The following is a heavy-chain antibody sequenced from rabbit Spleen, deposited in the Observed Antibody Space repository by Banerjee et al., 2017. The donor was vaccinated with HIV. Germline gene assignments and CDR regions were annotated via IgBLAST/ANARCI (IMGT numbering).Heavy chain of an antibody. V-gene: IGHV1S40*01. Sequence: QSLEVSGGDLVKPGASLTLTCTASGFSFSSSDYMCWVRQAPGKGLEWISCIAGSSSDFTYSATWAKGRFTCSKTSSTTVTLQMTSLTVADTATYFCARSPFNLWGPGTLVTVS. CDR1: GFSFSSSDY. J-gene: IGHJ4*01. CDR2: IAGSSSDFT. CDR3: ARSPFNL.